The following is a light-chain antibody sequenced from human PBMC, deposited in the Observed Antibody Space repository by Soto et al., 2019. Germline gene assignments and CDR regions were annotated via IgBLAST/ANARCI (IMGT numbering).Light chain of an antibody. J-gene: IGLJ1*01. CDR3: SSYTTSSTYV. CDR2: EVS. CDR1: SNDVGGYNY. Sequence: QSALTQPASVSGSPGQSITISCTGTSNDVGGYNYVSWYQQHLGKAPKLMIYEVSNRPLGISNRFSGSKSGNAASLTISGLQAEDEADYYCSSYTTSSTYVFGTGTKLTVL. V-gene: IGLV2-14*01.